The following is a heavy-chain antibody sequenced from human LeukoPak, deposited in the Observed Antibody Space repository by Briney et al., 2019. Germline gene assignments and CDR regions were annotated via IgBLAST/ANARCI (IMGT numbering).Heavy chain of an antibody. V-gene: IGHV3-74*03. Sequence: PGGSLRLSCAASGFNFASNWMHRVRQAPGKGLVWVSRIYSDGSSYTADSVKGRFTISRDNAKDTLYLQMNSLRVEDTAVYYCARGGGIYGLWDYWGQGTLVTVSS. CDR2: IYSDGSSY. CDR1: GFNFASNW. CDR3: ARGGGIYGLWDY. D-gene: IGHD1-26*01. J-gene: IGHJ4*02.